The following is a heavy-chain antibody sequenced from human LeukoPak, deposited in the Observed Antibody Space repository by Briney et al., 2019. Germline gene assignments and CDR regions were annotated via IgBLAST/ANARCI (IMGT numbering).Heavy chain of an antibody. J-gene: IGHJ4*02. CDR2: IYYSGST. V-gene: IGHV4-39*07. D-gene: IGHD2-15*01. CDR1: GGSISSYY. Sequence: PSETLSLTCTVSGGSISSYYWGWIRQPPGKGLEWIGSIYYSGSTYYNPSLKSRVTISVDTSKNQFSLKLSSVTAADTAVYYCARDSGGYCSGGSCYHFDYWGQGTLVTVSS. CDR3: ARDSGGYCSGGSCYHFDY.